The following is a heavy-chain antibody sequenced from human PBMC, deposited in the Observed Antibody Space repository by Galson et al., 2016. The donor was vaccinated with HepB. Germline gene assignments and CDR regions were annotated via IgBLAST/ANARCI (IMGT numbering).Heavy chain of an antibody. CDR3: ARGVTFFGVVTNPSDV. V-gene: IGHV3-23*01. Sequence: SLRLSCAASGFTFSSYAMSWVRQAPGKGLEWVSAISGSGGSTYYADSVKGRFTISRDNSKNTLYLQMDSLRAEDTAVYYCARGVTFFGVVTNPSDVWGQGTTVTVSS. CDR1: GFTFSSYA. CDR2: ISGSGGST. D-gene: IGHD3-3*01. J-gene: IGHJ6*01.